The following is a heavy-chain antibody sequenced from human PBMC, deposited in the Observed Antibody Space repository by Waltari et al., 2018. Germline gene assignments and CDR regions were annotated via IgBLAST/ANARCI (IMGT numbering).Heavy chain of an antibody. V-gene: IGHV4-59*01. Sequence: VKLHESGPSLTKPSEPLSVLRTVTGGPICGFYWSWVRQPPGKGLDWIGYIYYTGSTNFNPSLKSRVTMSVDTSKNQFSLKLSSVTAADTAFYYCARGGGGDWEWFDPWGQGTLVTVSS. J-gene: IGHJ5*02. CDR2: IYYTGST. CDR3: ARGGGGDWEWFDP. D-gene: IGHD2-21*02. CDR1: GGPICGFY.